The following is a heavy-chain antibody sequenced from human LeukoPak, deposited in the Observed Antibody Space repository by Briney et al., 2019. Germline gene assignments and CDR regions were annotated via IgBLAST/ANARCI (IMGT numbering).Heavy chain of an antibody. CDR2: ISNSGHNI. V-gene: IGHV3-48*04. Sequence: GGTLRLSCAASGFTFSSYGMSWLRQAPGKGLEWISYISNSGHNIYYADSVKGRFTISRDNAKNSLFLQMNSLRAGDTAVYCCGGYCDWFILDYRGQGTLVTVTS. CDR3: GGYCDWFILDY. J-gene: IGHJ4*02. CDR1: GFTFSSYG. D-gene: IGHD3-9*01.